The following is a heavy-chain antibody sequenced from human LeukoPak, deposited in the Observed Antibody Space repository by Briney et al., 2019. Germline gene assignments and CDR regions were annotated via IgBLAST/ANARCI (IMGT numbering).Heavy chain of an antibody. D-gene: IGHD3-22*01. V-gene: IGHV3-23*01. CDR2: ISGIGGGT. Sequence: GGSLRLSCAAAGFTFSSYVMSWVRQAPGQGLEWVSGISGIGGGTYYAHSVKGRVTISRDNSKSTRYLQMNSLRAEDTAVYYCAKTGDSSGYYSGVACWGQRTLVTAS. J-gene: IGHJ4*02. CDR1: GFTFSSYV. CDR3: AKTGDSSGYYSGVAC.